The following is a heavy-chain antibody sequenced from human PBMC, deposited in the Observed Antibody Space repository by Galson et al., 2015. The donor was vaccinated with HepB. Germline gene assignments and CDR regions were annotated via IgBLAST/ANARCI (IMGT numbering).Heavy chain of an antibody. CDR1: GFTFSSYG. D-gene: IGHD7-27*01. V-gene: IGHV3-30*18. J-gene: IGHJ4*02. CDR2: ISYDGSNK. CDR3: AKDPGEGGVDY. Sequence: SLRLSCAASGFTFSSYGMRWVRQAPGKGLEWVAVISYDGSNKYYADSVKGRFTISRDNSKNTLYLQMNSLRAEDTAVYYCAKDPGEGGVDYWGQGTLVTVSS.